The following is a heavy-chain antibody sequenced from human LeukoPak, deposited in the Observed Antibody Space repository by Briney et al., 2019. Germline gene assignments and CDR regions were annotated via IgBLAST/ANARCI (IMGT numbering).Heavy chain of an antibody. J-gene: IGHJ4*02. V-gene: IGHV3-21*01. CDR1: GFTFSSYS. CDR2: ISGSSNYI. CDR3: ARDRAAILRHFDY. Sequence: GGSLRLSCVASGFTFSSYSMSWVRQAPGKGLEWVSSISGSSNYIYYADSVKGRFTISGDNAKNSLYLQMNSLRAEDTAVYYCARDRAAILRHFDYWGQGTLVTVSS. D-gene: IGHD3-10*01.